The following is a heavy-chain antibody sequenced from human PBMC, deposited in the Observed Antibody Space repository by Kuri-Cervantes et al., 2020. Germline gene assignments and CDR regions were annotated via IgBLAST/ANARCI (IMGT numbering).Heavy chain of an antibody. V-gene: IGHV4-30-2*01. CDR2: IYHSGST. D-gene: IGHD3-22*01. Sequence: LRLSCAVSGGSISSGGYSWSWIRQPPGKGLEWIGYIYHSGSTYYNPSLKSRVTISVDTSKNQFSLKLSSVTAADTAVYYCARGAYDSSGYDFIEYFQHWGQGTLVTVSS. J-gene: IGHJ1*01. CDR1: GGSISSGGYS. CDR3: ARGAYDSSGYDFIEYFQH.